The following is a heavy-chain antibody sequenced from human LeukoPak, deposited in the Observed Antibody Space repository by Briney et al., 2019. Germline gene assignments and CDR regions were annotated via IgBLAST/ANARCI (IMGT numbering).Heavy chain of an antibody. CDR1: GGSFSGYY. CDR2: INHSGST. J-gene: IGHJ4*02. V-gene: IGHV4-34*01. CDR3: ARLRRYCSGGSCYSFDY. D-gene: IGHD2-15*01. Sequence: SETLSLTCAVYGGSFSGYYWSWIRQPPGKGLEWIGEINHSGSTNYNPSLKSRVTISVDTSKNQFPLKLSSVTAADTAVYYCARLRRYCSGGSCYSFDYWGQGTLVTVSS.